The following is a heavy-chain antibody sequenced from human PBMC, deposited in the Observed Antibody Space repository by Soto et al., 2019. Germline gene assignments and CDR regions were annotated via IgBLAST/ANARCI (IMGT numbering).Heavy chain of an antibody. V-gene: IGHV5-51*01. J-gene: IGHJ6*03. D-gene: IGHD3-10*01. CDR1: GYSFTSYW. Sequence: PGESLKISCKGSGYSFTSYWIGWVRQMPGKGLEWMGIIYPGDSDTRYSPSFQGQVTISADKSISTAYLQWSSLKASDTAMYYWARQADYYVSGSYAYYNYRTVGGKGTRVTVS. CDR3: ARQADYYVSGSYAYYNYRTV. CDR2: IYPGDSDT.